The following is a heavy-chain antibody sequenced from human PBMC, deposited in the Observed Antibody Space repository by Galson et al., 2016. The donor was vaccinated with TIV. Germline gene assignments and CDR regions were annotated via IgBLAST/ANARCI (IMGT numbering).Heavy chain of an antibody. J-gene: IGHJ4*02. CDR1: GVTFSTHS. CDR3: ARRGADDFWNDYYLGYFDY. CDR2: ILPMFGTT. V-gene: IGHV1-69*06. D-gene: IGHD3-3*01. Sequence: SVKVSCKGSGVTFSTHSITWVRQAPGQGLEWMGGILPMFGTTNYAQKFQGRITITADKSTSTAYMELSSLRSEDTAFYYCARRGADDFWNDYYLGYFDYWGQVTLVAASS.